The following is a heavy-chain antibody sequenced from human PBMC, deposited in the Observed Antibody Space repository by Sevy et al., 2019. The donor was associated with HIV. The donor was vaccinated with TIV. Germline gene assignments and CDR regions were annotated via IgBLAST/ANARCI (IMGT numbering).Heavy chain of an antibody. J-gene: IGHJ3*02. CDR2: IIPIIGIT. V-gene: IGHV1-69*10. D-gene: IGHD1-26*01. CDR3: ARIIEWGGRDRRFDI. CDR1: GGTFSNYG. Sequence: ASVKVSCRASGGTFSNYGITWVRQAPGQGLEWMGQIIPIIGITKYAQKFQGRVTLTADDSTSTAYMELSSLRSEDTAVYHCARIIEWGGRDRRFDIWGQGTMVTVSS.